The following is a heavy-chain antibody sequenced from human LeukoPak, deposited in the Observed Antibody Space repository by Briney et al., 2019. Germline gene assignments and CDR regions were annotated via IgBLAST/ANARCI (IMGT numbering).Heavy chain of an antibody. CDR2: IKEDGSET. J-gene: IGHJ5*02. Sequence: PGGSLRLSCAGSGFQFNTYWISWIRQAPGKGLQWLGNIKEDGSETYYVGSLKGRLTISRDNARNSSFLEMSILGVEDTAVYYCARDVGRFCTRGSCFSDAWGQGTLVTVSS. CDR3: ARDVGRFCTRGSCFSDA. V-gene: IGHV3-7*05. CDR1: GFQFNTYW. D-gene: IGHD2-15*01.